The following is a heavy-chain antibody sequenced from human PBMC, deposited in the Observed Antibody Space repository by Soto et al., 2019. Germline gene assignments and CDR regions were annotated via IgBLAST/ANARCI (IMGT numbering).Heavy chain of an antibody. CDR2: ITENGGKK. Sequence: GGSLRLSCAAPGFKFRDYWMSWVRQAPGKGLEWVAEITENGGKKYYVDSVKGRFTISRDNARNSLSLEMNSLRAEDTAVYYCAGFDGIDNWGQGTLVTVSS. J-gene: IGHJ4*02. V-gene: IGHV3-7*01. CDR3: AGFDGIDN. D-gene: IGHD3-9*01. CDR1: GFKFRDYW.